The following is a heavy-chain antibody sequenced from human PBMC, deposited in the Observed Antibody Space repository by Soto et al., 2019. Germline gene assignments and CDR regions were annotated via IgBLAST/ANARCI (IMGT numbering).Heavy chain of an antibody. CDR2: IYYSGST. V-gene: IGHV4-59*08. CDR3: ASGRWYDNFFDY. D-gene: IGHD2-15*01. Sequence: SETLSLTCTVSGGSISSYYWSWIRQPPGKGLEWIGYIYYSGSTNYNPSLKSRVTISVDTSKNQFSLKLNSMTAADTAVYYCASGRWYDNFFDYWGQGTLVTVSS. J-gene: IGHJ4*02. CDR1: GGSISSYY.